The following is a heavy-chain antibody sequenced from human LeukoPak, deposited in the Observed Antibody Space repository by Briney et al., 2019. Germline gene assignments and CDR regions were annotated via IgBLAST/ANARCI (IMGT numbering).Heavy chain of an antibody. Sequence: PGGSLRLSCAASGFSFSNAWMSWVRQAPGEGLECVGRIKSKTDGGTTDYAAPVKGRFAISRDDLKNTLYLQMNSLKTEDTAVYSCTTLPYGSGTYYTVFNWSQGTLLTVSS. CDR1: GFSFSNAW. CDR2: IKSKTDGGTT. J-gene: IGHJ4*02. V-gene: IGHV3-15*01. CDR3: TTLPYGSGTYYTVFN. D-gene: IGHD3-10*01.